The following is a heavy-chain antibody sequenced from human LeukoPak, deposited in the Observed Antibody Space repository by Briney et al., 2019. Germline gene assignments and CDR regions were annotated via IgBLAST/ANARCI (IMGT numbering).Heavy chain of an antibody. V-gene: IGHV4-59*11. CDR2: VFDSGRT. CDR1: GGSMTTHH. Sequence: SETLSLTCTVSGGSMTTHHWSWIRQTPGKGLEWIGYVFDSGRTKENPSLKSRVTLSADTSKNQLSLRLSSVTAADTAVYYCTTIKRGNIFGYFDFWGQGILVTVSS. CDR3: TTIKRGNIFGYFDF. D-gene: IGHD5-18*01. J-gene: IGHJ4*02.